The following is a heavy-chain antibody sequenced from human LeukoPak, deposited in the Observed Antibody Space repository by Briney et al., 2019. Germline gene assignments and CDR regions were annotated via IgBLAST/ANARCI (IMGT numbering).Heavy chain of an antibody. CDR1: GFTFSRYW. Sequence: GGSLRFSCAASGFTFSRYWMHWVRQAPGKGLLWVSRINSDGSSTYCADSVKGRFTTSRDNAKNALHLQMNSLTAEDTAVYYCVLDLFSSFAFDIWGQGTMVTVSS. CDR2: INSDGSST. V-gene: IGHV3-74*01. D-gene: IGHD3/OR15-3a*01. CDR3: VLDLFSSFAFDI. J-gene: IGHJ3*02.